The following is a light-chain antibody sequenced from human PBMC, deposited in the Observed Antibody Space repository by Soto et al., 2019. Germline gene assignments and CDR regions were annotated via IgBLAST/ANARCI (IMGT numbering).Light chain of an antibody. CDR2: GAS. J-gene: IGKJ4*01. V-gene: IGKV3-15*01. CDR3: QQYNNWPPLT. Sequence: EIVMTQSPATLSVSPGERATVSCRASQSVSSNLAWYQQKPGQAPRLLIYGASTRATGIPARFRGSGSGTEFTLTLSSLQSEDFAVYYCQQYNNWPPLTFGGGTKVEIK. CDR1: QSVSSN.